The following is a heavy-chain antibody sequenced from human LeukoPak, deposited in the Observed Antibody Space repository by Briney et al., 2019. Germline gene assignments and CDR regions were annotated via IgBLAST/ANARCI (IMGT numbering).Heavy chain of an antibody. J-gene: IGHJ4*02. CDR2: INTNTGNP. Sequence: ASVKVSFKASGYTFSSYAMNWVRQAPGQGLEWMGWINTNTGNPTYAQGFTGRFVFSLDTSVSTAYLQISSLQAEDTAVYYCARSNNDGDYLGVGFDYWGQGTLVTVSS. CDR3: ARSNNDGDYLGVGFDY. CDR1: GYTFSSYA. D-gene: IGHD4-17*01. V-gene: IGHV7-4-1*02.